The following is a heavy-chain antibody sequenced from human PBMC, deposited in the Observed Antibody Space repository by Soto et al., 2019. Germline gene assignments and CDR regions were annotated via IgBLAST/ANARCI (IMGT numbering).Heavy chain of an antibody. J-gene: IGHJ4*02. CDR3: ARQDYDILTGYPLFDY. CDR2: IYPGDSDT. CDR1: GYSFTSYW. Sequence: PGESLKISCKGSGYSFTSYWIGWVRQMPGKGLEWMGIIYPGDSDTRYSPSFQGQVTISADKSISTAYLQWSSLKASDTAMYYCARQDYDILTGYPLFDYWGQGTLVTVYS. V-gene: IGHV5-51*01. D-gene: IGHD3-9*01.